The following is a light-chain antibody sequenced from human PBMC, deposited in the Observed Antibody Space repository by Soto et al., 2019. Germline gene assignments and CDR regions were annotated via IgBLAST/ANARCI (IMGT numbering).Light chain of an antibody. V-gene: IGKV3-15*01. CDR3: QQYHNWPVT. Sequence: EIVMTQSPATLSVSPGERVTFSCRASQNVYNKLAWYQHKPGQAPRLLISGASTGATGVPPRFSGSGSGTDFTLTVNSLQSEDIAVYYCQQYHNWPVTFGGGTRWIS. J-gene: IGKJ4*01. CDR1: QNVYNK. CDR2: GAS.